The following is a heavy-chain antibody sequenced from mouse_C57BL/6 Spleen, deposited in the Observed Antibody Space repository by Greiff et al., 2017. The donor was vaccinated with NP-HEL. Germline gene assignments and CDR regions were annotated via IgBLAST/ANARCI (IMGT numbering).Heavy chain of an antibody. CDR1: GFTFSSYG. D-gene: IGHD1-1*01. CDR2: ISSGGSYT. V-gene: IGHV5-6*01. Sequence: EVKLMESGGDLVKPGGSLKLSCAASGFTFSSYGMSWVRQTPDKRLEWVATISSGGSYTYYPDSVKGRITISRDNDKNTLYLQMSSLKSEDTAMYYCARHPTNYYGSSAYFDYWGQGTTLTVSS. J-gene: IGHJ2*01. CDR3: ARHPTNYYGSSAYFDY.